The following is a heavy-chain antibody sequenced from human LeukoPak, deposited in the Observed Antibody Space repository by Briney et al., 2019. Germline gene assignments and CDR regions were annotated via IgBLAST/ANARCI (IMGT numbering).Heavy chain of an antibody. D-gene: IGHD3-16*02. CDR2: IRWSTDSV. CDR3: ARSGVINYYYYMDV. J-gene: IGHJ6*03. V-gene: IGHV3-9*01. CDR1: GFPFDDYA. Sequence: GGSLRLSCAASGFPFDDYAMHWVRQAPGKGLEWVSGIRWSTDSVGYADSVRGRFTISRDNGKNTLYLQMNSLRAEDTAVYYCARSGVINYYYYMDVWGKGTTVTVSS.